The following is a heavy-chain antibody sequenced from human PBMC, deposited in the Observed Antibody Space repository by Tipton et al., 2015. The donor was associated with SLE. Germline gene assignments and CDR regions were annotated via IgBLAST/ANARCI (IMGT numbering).Heavy chain of an antibody. CDR3: ARVHHPLAPFDP. Sequence: GLVKPSETLSLTCTVSGGSISNFYWSWIRQPPGKGLEWIGYIYYSGSTNYNPSLKSRISISVDTSKNPFSLNLSSVAAADTAVYYCARVHHPLAPFDPWGQGTLVTVSS. CDR2: IYYSGST. V-gene: IGHV4-59*12. D-gene: IGHD1-14*01. J-gene: IGHJ5*02. CDR1: GGSISNFY.